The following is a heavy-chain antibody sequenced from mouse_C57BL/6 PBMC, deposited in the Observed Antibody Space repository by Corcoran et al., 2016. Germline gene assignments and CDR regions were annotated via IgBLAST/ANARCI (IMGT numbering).Heavy chain of an antibody. J-gene: IGHJ3*01. Sequence: EVQLQQSGPELVKPGASVKISCKASGYTFTDYYMNWVKQSHGKSLEWIGDINPNNGGTSYNQKFKGKATLTVDKSSSTAYMELRSLTSEDSAVYYCARSGYDGYYVFAYWGQGTLVTVSA. V-gene: IGHV1-26*01. CDR2: INPNNGGT. CDR3: ARSGYDGYYVFAY. D-gene: IGHD2-3*01. CDR1: GYTFTDYY.